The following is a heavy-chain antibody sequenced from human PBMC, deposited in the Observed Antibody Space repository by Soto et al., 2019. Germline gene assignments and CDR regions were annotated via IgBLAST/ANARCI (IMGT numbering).Heavy chain of an antibody. Sequence: SETLSLTCRVSTGSINGYYWNWIRQSPGKGLEWIAFIYSSGSTNYNPSLKSRATIPVDRSKNQVSLKLTSVTAADTAVYYCARGKRDSTSCLDVWGQGTTVTVSS. CDR2: IYSSGST. J-gene: IGHJ6*02. V-gene: IGHV4-59*01. CDR3: ARGKRDSTSCLDV. CDR1: TGSINGYY. D-gene: IGHD2-2*01.